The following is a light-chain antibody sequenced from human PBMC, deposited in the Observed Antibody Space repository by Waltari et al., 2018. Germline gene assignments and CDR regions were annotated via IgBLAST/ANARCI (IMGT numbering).Light chain of an antibody. V-gene: IGLV2-23*01. CDR1: SSDVGSYNL. J-gene: IGLJ1*01. CDR3: CSYAGSSFYV. CDR2: EGS. Sequence: QSALTQPASVSGSPGQSITISCTGTSSDVGSYNLVSWYQQHPGKAPKLMIYEGSKRPSGVSNRFSGSNSGNTASLTISGLQAEDEADYYCCSYAGSSFYVFGTGTKVTVL.